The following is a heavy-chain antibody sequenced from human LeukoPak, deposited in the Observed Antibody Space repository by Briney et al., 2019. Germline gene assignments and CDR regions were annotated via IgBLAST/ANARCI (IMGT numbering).Heavy chain of an antibody. CDR3: VRDNSDTVKGECSGACYWWFDP. J-gene: IGHJ5*02. V-gene: IGHV1-46*01. CDR1: GYPFTKFY. Sequence: EASVKVSCKASGYPFTKFYMHWVRQAPGHGLEWMGLMSPNGDSTLYSQKFQGRVTLTRDTSTSTDYMELSSLRSEDTAVYYCVRDNSDTVKGECSGACYWWFDPWGQGTLVTVSS. CDR2: MSPNGDST. D-gene: IGHD6-19*01.